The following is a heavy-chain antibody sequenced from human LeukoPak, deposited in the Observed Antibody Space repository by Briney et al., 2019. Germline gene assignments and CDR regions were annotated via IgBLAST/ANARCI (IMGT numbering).Heavy chain of an antibody. J-gene: IGHJ4*02. Sequence: GGSLRLSCAASGFTFSSYAMSWVRQAPGKGLEWVSAISGSGGSTYYADSVKGRFTIPRDNSKNTLYLQMSSLRAEDTAVYYCAKGRRAVAGFDYWGQGTLVTVSS. CDR3: AKGRRAVAGFDY. D-gene: IGHD6-19*01. CDR2: ISGSGGST. CDR1: GFTFSSYA. V-gene: IGHV3-23*01.